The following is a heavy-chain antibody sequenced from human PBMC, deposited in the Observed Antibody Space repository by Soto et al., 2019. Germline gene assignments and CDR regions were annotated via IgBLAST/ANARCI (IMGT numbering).Heavy chain of an antibody. Sequence: SETLSLTCTVSGGSISSSSYYWGWIRQPPGKGLEWIGSIYYSGSTYYNPSLKSRVTISVDTSKNQFSLKLSSVTAADTAVYYCARHPRSSDGPSWRAHPEYYFDYWGQGTLVTVSS. CDR2: IYYSGST. V-gene: IGHV4-39*01. D-gene: IGHD6-25*01. CDR1: GGSISSSSYY. CDR3: ARHPRSSDGPSWRAHPEYYFDY. J-gene: IGHJ4*02.